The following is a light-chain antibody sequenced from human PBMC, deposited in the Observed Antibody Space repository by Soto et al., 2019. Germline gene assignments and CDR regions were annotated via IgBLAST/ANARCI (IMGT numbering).Light chain of an antibody. V-gene: IGKV3-15*01. Sequence: EMVLTQSPATLSLSPGERVSLSSGASQSVRSNLDWYQQKPGQSPRLLIYGASTRATGIPARFSGSGSGTEFTLTISSLQSEDFAVYYCQQYNNWPWTFGQGTKVDIK. CDR3: QQYNNWPWT. CDR2: GAS. J-gene: IGKJ1*01. CDR1: QSVRSN.